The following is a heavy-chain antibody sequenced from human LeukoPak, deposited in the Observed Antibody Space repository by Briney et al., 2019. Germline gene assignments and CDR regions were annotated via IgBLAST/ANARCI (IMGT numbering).Heavy chain of an antibody. J-gene: IGHJ4*02. Sequence: RGSLRLSCAASGFTFSSYAMHWVRQAPGKGLEWVAVISYDGSNKYYADSVKGRFTISRDNSKNTLYLQMNSQRAEDTAVYYCASDVYGSGRLGDGGQGSLVTVSA. V-gene: IGHV3-30-3*01. CDR3: ASDVYGSGRLGD. D-gene: IGHD3-10*01. CDR2: ISYDGSNK. CDR1: GFTFSSYA.